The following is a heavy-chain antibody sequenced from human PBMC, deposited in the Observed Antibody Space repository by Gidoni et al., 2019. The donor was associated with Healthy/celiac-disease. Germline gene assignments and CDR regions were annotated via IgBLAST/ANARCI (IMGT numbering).Heavy chain of an antibody. Sequence: QVQLVQSGAEVKKPGASVKVSCKASGYTFTSYDINWVRQATGQGLEWMGWMNPNSGNTGYAQKFQGRVTMTRNTSISTAYMELSSLRSEDTAVYYCAREWRYYYYYGMDVWGQGTTVTVSS. D-gene: IGHD2-8*01. J-gene: IGHJ6*02. CDR1: GYTFTSYD. CDR3: AREWRYYYYYGMDV. V-gene: IGHV1-8*01. CDR2: MNPNSGNT.